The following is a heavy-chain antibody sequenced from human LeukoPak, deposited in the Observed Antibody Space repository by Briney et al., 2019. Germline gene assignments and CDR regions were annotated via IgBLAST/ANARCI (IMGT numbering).Heavy chain of an antibody. V-gene: IGHV4-38-2*02. CDR2: IYHSGST. CDR1: GYSISSGYY. D-gene: IGHD2-21*01. CDR3: ARSYSNWFDP. J-gene: IGHJ5*02. Sequence: SETPSLTCTVSGYSISSGYYWGWIRPPPGKGLEWIGSIYHSGSTYYNPSLKSRVTISVDTSKNQFFLKLSSVTAADTAVYYCARSYSNWFDPWGQGTLVTVSS.